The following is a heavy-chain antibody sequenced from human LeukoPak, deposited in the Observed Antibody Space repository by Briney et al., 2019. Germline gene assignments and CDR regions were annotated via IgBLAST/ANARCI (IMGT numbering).Heavy chain of an antibody. CDR3: ARGRPHGNDY. Sequence: GGSLRLSCAASGFTFSPVWMNWVRQAPGKGLVWVSRIASDGSSTTYADSVKGRFSISRDNAKNTLYLQMNSLRVEDTAVYYCARGRPHGNDYWGQGTLVTVSS. CDR1: GFTFSPVW. D-gene: IGHD4-23*01. CDR2: IASDGSST. J-gene: IGHJ4*02. V-gene: IGHV3-74*01.